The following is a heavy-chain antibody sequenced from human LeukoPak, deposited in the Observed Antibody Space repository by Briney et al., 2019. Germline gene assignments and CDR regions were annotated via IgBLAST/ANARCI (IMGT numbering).Heavy chain of an antibody. V-gene: IGHV1-69*13. CDR2: IIPIFGTA. CDR1: GGTFSSYA. Sequence: GASVKVSCKASGGTFSSYAISWVRQAPGQGLEWMGGIIPIFGTANYAQKFQGRVTIIADESTSTAYMELSSLRSEDTAVYYCARVSTTAMVPYFDYWGQGTLVTVSS. D-gene: IGHD5-18*01. J-gene: IGHJ4*02. CDR3: ARVSTTAMVPYFDY.